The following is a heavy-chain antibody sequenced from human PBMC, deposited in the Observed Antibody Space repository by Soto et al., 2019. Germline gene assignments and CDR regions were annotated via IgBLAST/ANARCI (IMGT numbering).Heavy chain of an antibody. D-gene: IGHD2-15*01. Sequence: QVQLVQSGAEVKKPGASVKVSCKASGYTFTSYDINWVRQAAGQGLEWIGWMNPNSGKAVYAQKFQGRVTMAGNTSISTAYMELSSLRSDETAVYFCARGLVVVSATYWYFDLWGRGTLVTVSS. CDR2: MNPNSGKA. V-gene: IGHV1-8*01. CDR3: ARGLVVVSATYWYFDL. CDR1: GYTFTSYD. J-gene: IGHJ2*01.